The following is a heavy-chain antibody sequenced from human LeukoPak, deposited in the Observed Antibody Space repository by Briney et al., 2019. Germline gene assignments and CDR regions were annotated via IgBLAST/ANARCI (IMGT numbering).Heavy chain of an antibody. CDR1: GFTFSSYA. CDR2: ISYDGSNK. V-gene: IGHV3-30*04. CDR3: ARSYYYDRAFDI. J-gene: IGHJ3*02. D-gene: IGHD3-22*01. Sequence: GRSLRLSCAASGFTFSSYAMHWVRQAPGKGLEWVAVISYDGSNKYYADSVKGRFTISRDNSKNTLYLQMNSLRAEDTAVYYCARSYYYDRAFDIWGQGTMVTVSS.